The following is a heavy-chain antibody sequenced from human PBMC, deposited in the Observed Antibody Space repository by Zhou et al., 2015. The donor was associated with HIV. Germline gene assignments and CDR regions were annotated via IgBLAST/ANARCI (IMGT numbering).Heavy chain of an antibody. V-gene: IGHV1-3*04. J-gene: IGHJ6*02. CDR1: GATFTTYA. CDR2: INIGNGDT. CDR3: ARDRVVIATYYYAMDV. D-gene: IGHD2-21*01. Sequence: QVHLVQSGAEVKNPGSSVKVSCRASGATFTTYAITWVRQAPGQRLEWMGWINIGNGDTKYSQKFQGRVTITRDTSASTVYMELSSLRSEDTAVYYCARDRVVIATYYYAMDVWGQGTTVTVSS.